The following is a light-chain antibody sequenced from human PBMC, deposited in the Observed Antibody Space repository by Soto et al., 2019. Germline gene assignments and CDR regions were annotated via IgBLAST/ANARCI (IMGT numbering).Light chain of an antibody. CDR1: QSVSSY. V-gene: IGKV3-15*01. Sequence: EIVMTQSPATLSVSPGERATLSCRASQSVSSYLAWHQQKPGQAPRLLIYDASTRATGIPVRFSGSGSGTEFILTISSLQSEDFGVYYCQQNKDWPGTFGQGTKVEIK. J-gene: IGKJ1*01. CDR3: QQNKDWPGT. CDR2: DAS.